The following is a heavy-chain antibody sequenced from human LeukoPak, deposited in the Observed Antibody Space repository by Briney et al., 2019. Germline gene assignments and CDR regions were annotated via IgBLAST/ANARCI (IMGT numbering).Heavy chain of an antibody. CDR1: GFTFSSYW. CDR3: ARDFSWPSAFSRY. Sequence: PGGSLRLSCAASGFTFSSYWMSWVRQAPGKGLEWVANIKQDGSEKYYVDSVKGRFTISRDNATNSLYLQMNSLRAEDTAVYYCARDFSWPSAFSRYWGQGTLVTVSS. CDR2: IKQDGSEK. V-gene: IGHV3-7*01. J-gene: IGHJ4*02.